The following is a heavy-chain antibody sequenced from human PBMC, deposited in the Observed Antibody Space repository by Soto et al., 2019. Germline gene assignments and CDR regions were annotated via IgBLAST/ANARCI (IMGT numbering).Heavy chain of an antibody. CDR3: ARDSPSGYHDFWSGHPYGMDV. D-gene: IGHD3-3*01. CDR1: GFTFSSYS. J-gene: IGHJ6*02. V-gene: IGHV3-48*02. CDR2: ISSSSSTI. Sequence: GGSLRLSCAASGFTFSSYSMNWVRQAPGKGLEWVSYISSSSSTIYYADSVKGRFTISRDNAKNSLYLQMNSLRDEDTAVYYCARDSPSGYHDFWSGHPYGMDVWGQGTKVTVYS.